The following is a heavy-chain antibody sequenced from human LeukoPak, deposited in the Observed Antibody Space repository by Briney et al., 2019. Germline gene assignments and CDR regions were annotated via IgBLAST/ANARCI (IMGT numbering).Heavy chain of an antibody. Sequence: GGSLRLSCAAPGFTFSSYAMHWVRQAPGKGLEYVSAISSNGGSTYYANSVKGRFTISRDNSKNTLYLQMGSLRAEDMAVYYCARRDDFDYWGQGTLVTVSS. CDR3: ARRDDFDY. CDR1: GFTFSSYA. J-gene: IGHJ4*02. CDR2: ISSNGGST. D-gene: IGHD5-24*01. V-gene: IGHV3-64*01.